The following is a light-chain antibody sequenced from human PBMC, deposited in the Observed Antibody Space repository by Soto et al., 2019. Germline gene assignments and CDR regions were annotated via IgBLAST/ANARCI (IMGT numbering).Light chain of an antibody. V-gene: IGKV3-15*01. CDR3: QQYGNSWT. J-gene: IGKJ1*01. CDR1: QSVSSN. Sequence: EIVMTQSPATLSVSPGERATLSCRASQSVSSNLAWYQQKPGQAPRLLIYGASTRATGIPTRFTGIGSGTDFTLTISRLEPEDFAVYYCQQYGNSWTFGQGTKVDIK. CDR2: GAS.